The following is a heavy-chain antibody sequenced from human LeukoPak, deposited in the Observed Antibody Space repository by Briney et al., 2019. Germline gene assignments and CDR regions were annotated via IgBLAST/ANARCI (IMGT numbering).Heavy chain of an antibody. Sequence: SETLSLTCTVSGGSISSSRHYWGWIRQPPGKGLEWIGSIYYSGSTYYNPSLKNRVTISVDTSKSQFSLKLSSVTAADTAVYYCAEQNYSDSSGYVAFDIWGQGTMVTVSS. CDR3: AEQNYSDSSGYVAFDI. CDR2: IYYSGST. J-gene: IGHJ3*02. CDR1: GGSISSSRHY. D-gene: IGHD3-22*01. V-gene: IGHV4-39*01.